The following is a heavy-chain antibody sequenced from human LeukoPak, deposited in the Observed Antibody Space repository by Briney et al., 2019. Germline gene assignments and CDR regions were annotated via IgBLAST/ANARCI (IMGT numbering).Heavy chain of an antibody. D-gene: IGHD1-1*01. Sequence: SETLSLTCTVSGGSINRYYWSWIRQPPGKGLEWIGEINHSGSTNYNPSLKSRVTISVDTSKNQFSLKLSSVTAADTAVYYCARGRTGFRFFDYWGQGTLVTVSS. CDR3: ARGRTGFRFFDY. V-gene: IGHV4-34*01. J-gene: IGHJ4*02. CDR2: INHSGST. CDR1: GGSINRYY.